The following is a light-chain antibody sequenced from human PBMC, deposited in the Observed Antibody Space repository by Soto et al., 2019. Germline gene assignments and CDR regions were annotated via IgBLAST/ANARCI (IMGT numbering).Light chain of an antibody. Sequence: QSVLTQPPSASGTPGQRVTISCSGSNSNIESNTVNWYQQLPGTAPKLLIYSNNQRPSGVPDRFSGSKSGTSASLAISGLQSDDEADYYCAAWDDSLNGRVVFGGGTKLTVL. CDR2: SNN. CDR1: NSNIESNT. V-gene: IGLV1-44*01. J-gene: IGLJ2*01. CDR3: AAWDDSLNGRVV.